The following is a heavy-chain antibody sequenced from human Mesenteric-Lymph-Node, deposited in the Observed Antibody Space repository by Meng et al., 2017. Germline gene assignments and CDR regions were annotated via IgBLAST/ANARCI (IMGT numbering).Heavy chain of an antibody. J-gene: IGHJ4*02. CDR2: IHHSGSA. CDR1: GGSMSSGNYY. D-gene: IGHD2-21*01. V-gene: IGHV4-30-4*01. Sequence: AQLQEPGPGLVEPSPTLSPTCSVSGGSMSSGNYYWSWIRQPPGKGLEWIWYIHHSGSAYYNPSLKSRVSISVDTSKNQFSLNLNSMTAADTAVYYCASFDHIPRRNYFDYWGQGTLVTVSS. CDR3: ASFDHIPRRNYFDY.